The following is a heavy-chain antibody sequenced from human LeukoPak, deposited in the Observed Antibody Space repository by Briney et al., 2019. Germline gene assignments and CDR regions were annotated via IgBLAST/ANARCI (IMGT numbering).Heavy chain of an antibody. V-gene: IGHV3-30*18. Sequence: GGSLRLSCGASGFTVSSNYMSWVRQAPGKGLEWVAVISYDGSNKYYADSVKGRFTISRDNSKNTLYLQMNSLRAEDTAVYYCAKDQGWSFDYWGQGTLVTVSS. D-gene: IGHD6-19*01. CDR1: GFTVSSNY. CDR3: AKDQGWSFDY. CDR2: ISYDGSNK. J-gene: IGHJ4*02.